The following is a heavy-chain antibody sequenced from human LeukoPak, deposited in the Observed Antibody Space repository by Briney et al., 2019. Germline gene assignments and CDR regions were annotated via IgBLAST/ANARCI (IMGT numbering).Heavy chain of an antibody. J-gene: IGHJ4*02. Sequence: GGSLRLSCAASGFTFSSYGMHWVRQAPGKGLEWVAVISYDGSNKYYADSVKGRFTISRDNSKNTLYLQMNSLRAEDTAVYYCAKGEGYGDFDYWGQGTLVTVSS. CDR3: AKGEGYGDFDY. D-gene: IGHD4-17*01. CDR2: ISYDGSNK. V-gene: IGHV3-30*18. CDR1: GFTFSSYG.